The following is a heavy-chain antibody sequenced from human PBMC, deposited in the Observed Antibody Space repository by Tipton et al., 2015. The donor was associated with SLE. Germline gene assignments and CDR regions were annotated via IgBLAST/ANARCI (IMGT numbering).Heavy chain of an antibody. J-gene: IGHJ4*02. V-gene: IGHV4-4*07. CDR1: GGSFSGYY. CDR2: IYTSGST. D-gene: IGHD3-22*01. CDR3: AREGTSGYAH. Sequence: TLSLTCAVYGGSFSGYYWSWIRQPAGKGLEWIGRIYTSGSTNYNPSLKSRVTISVDTSKNQFSLKLSSVTAADTAVYYCAREGTSGYAHWGQGTLVTVSS.